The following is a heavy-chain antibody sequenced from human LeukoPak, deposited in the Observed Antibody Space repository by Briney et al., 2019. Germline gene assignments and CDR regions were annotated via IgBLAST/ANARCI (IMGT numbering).Heavy chain of an antibody. Sequence: SETLSLTCTVSGDSINNYYWSWIRQPPGKGLEWIGYIYYSGSTNYNPSLKSRVTILVDTSKNQFSLKLSSVTAADTAVYYCARSRSRGYSGDFDYWGQGTLVTVSS. CDR2: IYYSGST. CDR1: GDSINNYY. J-gene: IGHJ4*02. D-gene: IGHD5-12*01. CDR3: ARSRSRGYSGDFDY. V-gene: IGHV4-59*01.